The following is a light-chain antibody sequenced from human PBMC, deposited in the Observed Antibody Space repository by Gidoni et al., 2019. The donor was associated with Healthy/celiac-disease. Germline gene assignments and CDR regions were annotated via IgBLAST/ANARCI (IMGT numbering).Light chain of an antibody. J-gene: IGKJ4*01. CDR1: QSINSY. CDR3: QQSYSTPLT. Sequence: DIQMTKSPSSLSASVGDRVTKTCMASQSINSYLTWYQQKPGKAPKLLIYSASSLQSGVPSRFSGSGSGTDFTLTISSLQPEDFATYYCQQSYSTPLTFGRGTKVEIK. V-gene: IGKV1-39*01. CDR2: SAS.